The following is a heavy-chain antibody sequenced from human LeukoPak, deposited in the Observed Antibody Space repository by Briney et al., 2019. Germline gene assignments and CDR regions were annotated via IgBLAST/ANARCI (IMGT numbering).Heavy chain of an antibody. CDR1: GYTFTNYG. CDR2: ISAYNGNT. V-gene: IGHV1-18*01. J-gene: IGHJ4*02. D-gene: IGHD3-22*01. Sequence: ASVKVSCKASGYTFTNYGISWVRQAPGQGLEWMGWISAYNGNTNYAQKLQGRVTTTTDTSTSTAYMELRRLRSDDTAVHYCARDLPDLTYSYDSSGLDYWGQGTLVTVSS. CDR3: ARDLPDLTYSYDSSGLDY.